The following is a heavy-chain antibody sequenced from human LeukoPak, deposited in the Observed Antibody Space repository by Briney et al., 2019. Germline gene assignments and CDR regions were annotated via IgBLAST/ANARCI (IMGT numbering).Heavy chain of an antibody. CDR1: GSTFSSYS. J-gene: IGHJ4*02. CDR2: ISSSSSYI. D-gene: IGHD5-12*01. V-gene: IGHV3-21*01. Sequence: GGSLRLSCAASGSTFSSYSMNWVRQPPGKGLEWVSSISSSSSYIYYADSGKGRFTISRDNAKNSLYLHMNSLRAEETAVYYCARAVRGYSGYEYGYWGEGTLVTVSS. CDR3: ARAVRGYSGYEYGY.